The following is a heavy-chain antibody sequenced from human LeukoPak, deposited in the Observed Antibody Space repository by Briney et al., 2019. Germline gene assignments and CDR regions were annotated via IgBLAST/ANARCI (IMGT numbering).Heavy chain of an antibody. J-gene: IGHJ5*02. CDR2: IYSGGST. Sequence: PGGSLRLSCAAAGLTVSINYMSWVRQAPGKGLEWVSVIYSGGSTYYADSVKGRFTISRDNSKNTLYLQMNSLRAEDTAVYYCARDSVYSYAYWFDPWGQGTLVTVSS. V-gene: IGHV3-53*01. D-gene: IGHD5-18*01. CDR3: ARDSVYSYAYWFDP. CDR1: GLTVSINY.